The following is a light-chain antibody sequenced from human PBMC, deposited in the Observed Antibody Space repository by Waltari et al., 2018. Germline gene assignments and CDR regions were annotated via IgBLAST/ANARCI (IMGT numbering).Light chain of an antibody. Sequence: DIQITQSPPSLSASVGDRVPRTCRASQNINTYLNWYQQKVGRAPKLLIYATSSLQSGVPSRFSGSGSGTHFTLTINSLQPEDFATYSCQQSYTTPRTFGQGTNLEIK. CDR3: QQSYTTPRT. V-gene: IGKV1-39*01. CDR2: ATS. CDR1: QNINTY. J-gene: IGKJ2*01.